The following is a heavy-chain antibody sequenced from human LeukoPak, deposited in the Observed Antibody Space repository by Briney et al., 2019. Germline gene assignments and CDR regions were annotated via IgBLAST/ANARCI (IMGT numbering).Heavy chain of an antibody. Sequence: ASVKVSCKASGYTFISYAMIWVRQAPGQGLEWMGWINTNTGNPTYAQGFTGRFVFSLDTSVSTAYLQISSLKAEDTAVYYCARDPTVTGGYYFDYWGQGTLVTVSS. J-gene: IGHJ4*02. CDR3: ARDPTVTGGYYFDY. D-gene: IGHD4-17*01. V-gene: IGHV7-4-1*02. CDR1: GYTFISYA. CDR2: INTNTGNP.